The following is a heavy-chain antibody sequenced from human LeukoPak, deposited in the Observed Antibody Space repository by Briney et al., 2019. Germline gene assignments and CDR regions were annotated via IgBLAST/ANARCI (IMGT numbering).Heavy chain of an antibody. D-gene: IGHD6-13*01. Sequence: GRSLRLSCAASGFTFDDYAMHWVRHAPGKGLEWVSGISWNSGSIGYADSVKGRFTISRDNAKNSLYLQMNSLRAEDTALYYCAKDPRTGYSSSWGAFDIWGQGTMVTVSS. CDR1: GFTFDDYA. CDR3: AKDPRTGYSSSWGAFDI. V-gene: IGHV3-9*01. CDR2: ISWNSGSI. J-gene: IGHJ3*02.